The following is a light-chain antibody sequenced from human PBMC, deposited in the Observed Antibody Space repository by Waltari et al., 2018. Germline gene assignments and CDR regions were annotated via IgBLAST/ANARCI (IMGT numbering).Light chain of an antibody. CDR1: TSAVVTYCP. Sequence: QSALPHPASVSASPGQTITSSSALATSAVVTYCPSSWYQQHPGNPPKLMIHEGTQRPSGISNRFSGSNSDNTASLTISGLQFEDEAYYYCCSYAGSSPLFGGGTRVTVL. V-gene: IGLV2-23*01. CDR3: CSYAGSSPL. J-gene: IGLJ3*02. CDR2: EGT.